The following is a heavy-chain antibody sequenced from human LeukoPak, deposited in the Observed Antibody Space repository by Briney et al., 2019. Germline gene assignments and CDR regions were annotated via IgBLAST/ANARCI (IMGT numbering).Heavy chain of an antibody. CDR2: ISTTGDDT. CDR1: GFTFSIYA. Sequence: GGSLRLSCAASGFTFSIYAMSWVRQAPGKGLEWVSTISTTGDDTYYTDSVKGRFTISRDNSKNTLYLQMNSLRAEDTAVYYCAKDLRGYSSGFDYWGQGTLVTVSS. D-gene: IGHD5-18*01. J-gene: IGHJ4*02. V-gene: IGHV3-23*01. CDR3: AKDLRGYSSGFDY.